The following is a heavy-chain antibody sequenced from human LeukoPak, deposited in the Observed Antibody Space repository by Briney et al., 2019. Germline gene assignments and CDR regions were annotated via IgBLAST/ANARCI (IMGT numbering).Heavy chain of an antibody. CDR1: GGTYSSYA. D-gene: IGHD1-1*01. CDR2: SIPIFGTA. CDR3: AGGTTLVTNYFDY. J-gene: IGHJ4*02. Sequence: SEKVSCKASGGTYSSYAISWVRQATGQWLEWMGGSIPIFGTANYAQKFQGRVTITADESTSTAYMELSSLRSEDTAVYYCAGGTTLVTNYFDYWGQGTLVTVSS. V-gene: IGHV1-69*13.